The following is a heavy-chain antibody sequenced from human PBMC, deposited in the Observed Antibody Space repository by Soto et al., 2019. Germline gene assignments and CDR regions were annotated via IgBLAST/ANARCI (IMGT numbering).Heavy chain of an antibody. CDR2: ISWNSGSI. CDR1: GFTFDDYA. V-gene: IGHV3-9*01. Sequence: GGSLRLSCAASGFTFDDYAMHWVRQAPGKGLEWVSGISWNSGSIGYADSVKGRFTISRDNAKNSLYLQMNSLRAEDTALYYCAKERITIFGVGHGGYFDYWGQGTLVTVSS. D-gene: IGHD3-3*01. J-gene: IGHJ4*02. CDR3: AKERITIFGVGHGGYFDY.